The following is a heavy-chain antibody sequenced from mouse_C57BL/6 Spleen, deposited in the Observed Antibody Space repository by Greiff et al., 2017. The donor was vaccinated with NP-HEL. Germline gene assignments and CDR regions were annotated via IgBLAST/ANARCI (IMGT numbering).Heavy chain of an antibody. Sequence: EVKLVESGGGLVQPGGSLSLSCAASGFTFTDYYMSWVRQPPGKALEWLGFIRNKANGYTTEYSASVKGRFTISRDHSQSILYLQMNALRAEDSATYYCARSHDYDDYAMDYWGQGTSVTVSS. V-gene: IGHV7-3*01. CDR2: IRNKANGYTT. CDR3: ARSHDYDDYAMDY. CDR1: GFTFTDYY. J-gene: IGHJ4*01. D-gene: IGHD2-4*01.